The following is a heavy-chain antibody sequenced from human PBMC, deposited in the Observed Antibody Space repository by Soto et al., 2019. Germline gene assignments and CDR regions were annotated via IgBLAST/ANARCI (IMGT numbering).Heavy chain of an antibody. CDR1: GGSISSGGYY. CDR3: ARDRSVASGDFWSGYPPPMDV. J-gene: IGHJ6*03. V-gene: IGHV4-31*03. Sequence: SETLSLTCTVSGGSISSGGYYWSWIRQHPGKGLEWIGYIYYSGSTYYNPSLKSRVTISVDTSKNQFSLKLSSVTAADTAVYYCARDRSVASGDFWSGYPPPMDVWGKGTTVTVSS. CDR2: IYYSGST. D-gene: IGHD3-3*01.